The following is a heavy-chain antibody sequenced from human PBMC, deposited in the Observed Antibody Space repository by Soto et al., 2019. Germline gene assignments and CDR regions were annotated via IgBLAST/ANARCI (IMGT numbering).Heavy chain of an antibody. Sequence: EVQLLQSGGGWVQPGGSLRLSCAASGFTFSKYAMAWVRQAPGKGLEWVSSISGSGVIKYYADSVQGRFTISRDNSNNTLSVQMNSLRVEDTAISYCAKDLTSMVRVVLPSPWGQGILVTVSS. CDR2: ISGSGVIK. V-gene: IGHV3-23*01. J-gene: IGHJ5*02. CDR3: AKDLTSMVRVVLPSP. CDR1: GFTFSKYA. D-gene: IGHD3-10*01.